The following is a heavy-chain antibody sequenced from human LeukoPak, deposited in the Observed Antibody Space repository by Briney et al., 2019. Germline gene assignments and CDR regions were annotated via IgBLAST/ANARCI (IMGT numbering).Heavy chain of an antibody. D-gene: IGHD5-12*01. CDR1: GFTFSSYA. V-gene: IGHV3-23*01. CDR2: ISGSGGST. J-gene: IGHJ4*02. CDR3: ARRVATYYFDY. Sequence: GGSLRLSCAASGFTFSSYAMSWVRQAPGEGLEWVSAISGSGGSTYHADSVKGRITISRDNSKNTLYLQMNSLRAEDTAVYYCARRVATYYFDYWGQGTLVTVSS.